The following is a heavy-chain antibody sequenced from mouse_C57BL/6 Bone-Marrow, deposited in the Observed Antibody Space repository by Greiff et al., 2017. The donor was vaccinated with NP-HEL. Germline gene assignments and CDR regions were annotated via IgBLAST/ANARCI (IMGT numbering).Heavy chain of an antibody. Sequence: EVKLMESGGGLVKPGGSLKLSCAASGFTFSSYAMSWVRQTPEKRLEWVATISDGGSYTYYPDNVKGRFTISRDTAQNHLYLQMSHLKSEDTAMYYCARGWGSSYFAYWGTGTLVTVSA. V-gene: IGHV5-4*03. D-gene: IGHD2-10*01. CDR3: ARGWGSSYFAY. J-gene: IGHJ3*01. CDR2: ISDGGSYT. CDR1: GFTFSSYA.